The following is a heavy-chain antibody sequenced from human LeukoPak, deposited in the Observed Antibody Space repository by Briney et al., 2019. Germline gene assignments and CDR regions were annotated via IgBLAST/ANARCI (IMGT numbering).Heavy chain of an antibody. Sequence: GESLKISCKGSGYSFITYRIGWVRQMPGKGLEWMGIIYPGDSDTRYSPSFQGQVTISADKSISTAYLQWSSLKASDTAMYYCARVPEVDTAMVDYWGQGTLVTVSS. J-gene: IGHJ4*02. D-gene: IGHD5-18*01. CDR1: GYSFITYR. CDR2: IYPGDSDT. V-gene: IGHV5-51*01. CDR3: ARVPEVDTAMVDY.